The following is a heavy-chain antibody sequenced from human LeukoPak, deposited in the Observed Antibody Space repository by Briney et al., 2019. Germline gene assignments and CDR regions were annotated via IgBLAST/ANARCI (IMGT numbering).Heavy chain of an antibody. D-gene: IGHD6-19*01. CDR2: FDPEDGET. CDR3: ATFRIAVAGTLDY. Sequence: ASVKVSCKVSGYTLTELSMHWVRQAPGKGLEWMGGFDPEDGETIYAQKFQGRVTMTEDTSTDAAYMELSSLRPEDTAVYYCATFRIAVAGTLDYWGQGTLVTVSS. CDR1: GYTLTELS. V-gene: IGHV1-24*01. J-gene: IGHJ4*02.